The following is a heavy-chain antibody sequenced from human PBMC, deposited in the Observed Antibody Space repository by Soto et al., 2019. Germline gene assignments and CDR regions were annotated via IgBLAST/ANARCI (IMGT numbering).Heavy chain of an antibody. CDR3: ARGGSSSWLRLSHH. CDR2: IYHSGST. CDR1: GGSISSGGYS. Sequence: PSETLSLTCAVSGGSISSGGYSWSWLRQPPGKGLEWIGYIYHSGSTYYNPSLKSRVTISVDRSKNQFSLKLSSVTAADTAVYYCARGGSSSWLRLSHHWGQGTLVTVSS. J-gene: IGHJ1*01. D-gene: IGHD6-13*01. V-gene: IGHV4-30-2*01.